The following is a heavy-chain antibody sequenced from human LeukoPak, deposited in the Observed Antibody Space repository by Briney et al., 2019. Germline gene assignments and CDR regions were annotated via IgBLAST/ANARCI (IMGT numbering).Heavy chain of an antibody. CDR2: ISSGGTTI. D-gene: IGHD3-3*01. Sequence: PGGSLRLSCAASGFTFRDSYMSWIRQAPGKELEWVSYISSGGTTIYYADSVKGRFTISRDNAKNSLYLQMSSLRADDTAVYYCARGDLRFLFCMDVWGQGTTVTVSS. CDR1: GFTFRDSY. CDR3: ARGDLRFLFCMDV. V-gene: IGHV3-11*01. J-gene: IGHJ6*02.